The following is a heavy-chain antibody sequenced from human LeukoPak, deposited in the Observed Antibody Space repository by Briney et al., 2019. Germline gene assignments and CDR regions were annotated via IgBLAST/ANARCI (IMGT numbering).Heavy chain of an antibody. D-gene: IGHD2-15*01. Sequence: PGGSLRLSCAASGFTVSSNYMSWVRQAPGKGLEWVSVIYSGIRTYYADSVKGRFTISRDNSKNTLYLQMNSLRAEDTAVYYCAKAGVGRYCSGGSCFVGYWGQGTLVTVSS. J-gene: IGHJ4*02. CDR1: GFTVSSNY. CDR3: AKAGVGRYCSGGSCFVGY. V-gene: IGHV3-53*01. CDR2: IYSGIRT.